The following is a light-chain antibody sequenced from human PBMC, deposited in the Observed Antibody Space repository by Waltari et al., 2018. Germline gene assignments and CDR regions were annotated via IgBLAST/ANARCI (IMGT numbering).Light chain of an antibody. CDR2: DAS. J-gene: IGKJ3*01. CDR3: QQRSNWPPVFT. V-gene: IGKV3-11*01. CDR1: QSVSSY. Sequence: ETVLTQSPATLSLSPGERATTPCRASQSVSSYLACYQQKPGQAPRLLIYDASNRATGIPARFSGSGSGTDFTLTISSLEPEDFAVYYCQQRSNWPPVFTFGPGTKVDIK.